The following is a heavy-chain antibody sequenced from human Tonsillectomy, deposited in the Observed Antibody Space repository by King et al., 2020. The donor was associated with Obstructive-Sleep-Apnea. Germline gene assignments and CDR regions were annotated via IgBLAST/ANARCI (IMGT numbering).Heavy chain of an antibody. CDR2: IYYSGST. CDR1: GGSISSSSYY. CDR3: ARAPHHIVVVTAPRD. D-gene: IGHD2-21*02. V-gene: IGHV4-39*07. Sequence: LQLQESGPGLVKPSETLSLTCTVSGGSISSSSYYLGWIRQPPGKGLEWIGSIYYSGSTYYNPSLKGRVTISVDTSKNQFSLKLSSVTAADTAVYSCARAPHHIVVVTAPRDWGQGTLVTVSS. J-gene: IGHJ4*02.